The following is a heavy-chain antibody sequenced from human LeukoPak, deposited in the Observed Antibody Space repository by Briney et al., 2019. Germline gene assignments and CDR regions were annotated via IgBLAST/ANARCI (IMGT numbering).Heavy chain of an antibody. CDR1: GGSISSSNYY. D-gene: IGHD3-3*01. CDR3: ARDGWNDFWSGYHYRGSNWFDP. CDR2: IYYSGST. V-gene: IGHV4-39*07. Sequence: SETLSLTCTVSGGSISSSNYYWGWIRQPPGKGLEWIGSIYYSGSTYYNSSLKSRVTISVDTSKNQFSLKLSSVTAADTAVYYCARDGWNDFWSGYHYRGSNWFDPWGQGTLVTVSS. J-gene: IGHJ5*02.